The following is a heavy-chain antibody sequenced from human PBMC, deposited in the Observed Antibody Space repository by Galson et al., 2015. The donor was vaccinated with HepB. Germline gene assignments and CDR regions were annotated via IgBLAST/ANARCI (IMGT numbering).Heavy chain of an antibody. CDR3: ARGSYASDGPVA. V-gene: IGHV3-48*01. D-gene: IGHD2-2*01. J-gene: IGHJ5*02. CDR2: ISPTSSTI. Sequence: SLRLSCAATGLTFSSYNMNWVRQAPGKGLEWISFISPTSSTIHYADSVKGRFTISRDNAQNSLFLQMNSLRAEDTAVYYCARGSYASDGPVAWGQGTLVTVSS. CDR1: GLTFSSYN.